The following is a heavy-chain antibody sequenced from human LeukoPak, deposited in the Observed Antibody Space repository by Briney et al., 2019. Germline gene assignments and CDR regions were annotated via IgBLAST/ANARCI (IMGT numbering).Heavy chain of an antibody. CDR2: IKHDETEK. CDR1: GFSISSSW. J-gene: IGHJ4*02. V-gene: IGHV3-7*03. Sequence: PGGSLKLSCIASGFSISSSWMSWVRQAPGKGPEWVANIKHDETEKYYAESVKGRFAISRDNAMNSLYLQMNGLRVEDTAVYYCARLVFGELRYFDYWGQGTLVPVSS. CDR3: ARLVFGELRYFDY. D-gene: IGHD3-10*01.